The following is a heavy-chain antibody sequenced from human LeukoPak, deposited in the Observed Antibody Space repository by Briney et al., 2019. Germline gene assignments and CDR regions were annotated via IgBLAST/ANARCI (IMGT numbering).Heavy chain of an antibody. D-gene: IGHD2-15*01. CDR1: GYTFTSYG. V-gene: IGHV1-2*02. Sequence: GASVKVSCKASGYTFTSYGISWVRQAPGQGLEWMGWINPNSGGTNCAQKFQGRVTMTRDTSISTAYMEMSRLRSDDTAVYYCARVPNVVVPFFDYWGQGTLVTVSS. CDR3: ARVPNVVVPFFDY. J-gene: IGHJ4*02. CDR2: INPNSGGT.